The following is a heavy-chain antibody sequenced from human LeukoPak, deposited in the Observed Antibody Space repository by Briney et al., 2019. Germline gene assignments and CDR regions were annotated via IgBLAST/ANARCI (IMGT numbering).Heavy chain of an antibody. CDR2: IGSSGVDN. CDR1: GFTLSSYA. CDR3: VKRARSVYRNSDY. V-gene: IGHV3-23*01. J-gene: IGHJ4*02. Sequence: GGSLTLSCAPSGFTLSSYAMSWFRQAPGKGLEWVSTIGSSGVDNFHANSVKGRFTISKHSSKNTLQMNSVRAEDTPVCYCVKRARSVYRNSDYWGEGTLGTVSS. D-gene: IGHD3-16*02.